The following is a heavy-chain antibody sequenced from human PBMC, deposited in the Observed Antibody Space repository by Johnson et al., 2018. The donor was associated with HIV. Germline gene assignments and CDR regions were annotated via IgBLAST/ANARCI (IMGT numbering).Heavy chain of an antibody. CDR1: GFTFSSYG. J-gene: IGHJ3*02. V-gene: IGHV3-30*03. Sequence: VQLVESGGGVVQPGRSLRLSCAASGFTFSSYGMHWVRQAPGKGLEWVAVISYDGSNKYYAESVTGRFTISRDNSKNTVYLKMNSLRDEDTAVYYCAVWELGLGIDFDIWGQGTMVTVSS. D-gene: IGHD1-26*01. CDR2: ISYDGSNK. CDR3: AVWELGLGIDFDI.